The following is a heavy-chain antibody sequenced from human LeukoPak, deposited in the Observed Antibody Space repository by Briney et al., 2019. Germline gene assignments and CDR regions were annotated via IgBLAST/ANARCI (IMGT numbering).Heavy chain of an antibody. J-gene: IGHJ6*02. V-gene: IGHV1-46*01. D-gene: IGHD3-3*01. CDR1: GYTFTSYY. CDR2: INPSGGST. CDR3: ARAYTYYDFWSGPPGMDV. Sequence: ASVKVSCKASGYTFTSYYMHWVRQAPGQGLEWMGIINPSGGSTSYAQKFHGRVTMTMDTSTSTVYMELSSLRSEDTAVYYCARAYTYYDFWSGPPGMDVWGQGTTVTVSS.